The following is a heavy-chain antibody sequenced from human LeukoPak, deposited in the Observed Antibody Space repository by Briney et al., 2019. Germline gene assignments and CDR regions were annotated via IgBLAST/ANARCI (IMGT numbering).Heavy chain of an antibody. Sequence: PGGSLRLSCAASGFTFSSYAMHWVRQAPGKGLEYVSAISSNGGSTYYANSVKGRFTISRDNSKNTLYLQMGSLRAEDMAVYYCARVYCTNGVCYLDYWGQGTLVTVSS. D-gene: IGHD2-8*01. J-gene: IGHJ4*02. V-gene: IGHV3-64*01. CDR1: GFTFSSYA. CDR2: ISSNGGST. CDR3: ARVYCTNGVCYLDY.